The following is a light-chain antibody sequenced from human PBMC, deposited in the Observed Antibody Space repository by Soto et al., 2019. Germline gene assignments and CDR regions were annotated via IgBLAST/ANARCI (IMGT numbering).Light chain of an antibody. CDR2: GTF. V-gene: IGKV3-20*01. CDR1: QSITPSY. J-gene: IGKJ1*01. CDR3: QQYGSSART. Sequence: EVVLTQSPGTLSLSPGDRATLSCRASQSITPSYLAWYQQKPGQAPRLLIYGTFTRATGIPDRFSGTGTGTDFTLTISRLDPEDFAVYYCQQYGSSARTFGPGTKVEIK.